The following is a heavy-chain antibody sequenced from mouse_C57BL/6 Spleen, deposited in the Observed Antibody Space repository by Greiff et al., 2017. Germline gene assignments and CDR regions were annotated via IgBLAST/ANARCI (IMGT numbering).Heavy chain of an antibody. CDR3: ARVDLAWFAY. CDR2: INPGSGGT. V-gene: IGHV1-54*01. Sequence: VQLQQSGAELVRPGTSVKVSCKASGYAFTNYLIAWVKQRPGKGLEWIGVINPGSGGTKDNEKFKGKATLTADKSSITAYMHLSRLTSEESAVYFWARVDLAWFAYWGQGTLVTVSA. CDR1: GYAFTNYL. J-gene: IGHJ3*01.